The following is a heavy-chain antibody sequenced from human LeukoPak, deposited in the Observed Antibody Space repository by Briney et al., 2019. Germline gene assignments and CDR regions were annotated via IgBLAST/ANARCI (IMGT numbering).Heavy chain of an antibody. V-gene: IGHV3-30-3*01. J-gene: IGHJ4*02. CDR1: GFTFSSYA. D-gene: IGHD6-19*01. CDR2: ISYDGSNK. Sequence: GGSLRLSCAASGFTFSSYAMHWVRQAPGKGLEWVAVISYDGSNKYYADSVKGRFTISRDNSKNTLYLQMNSLRAEDTAVYYCAKVLVAVYFDYWGQGTLVTVSS. CDR3: AKVLVAVYFDY.